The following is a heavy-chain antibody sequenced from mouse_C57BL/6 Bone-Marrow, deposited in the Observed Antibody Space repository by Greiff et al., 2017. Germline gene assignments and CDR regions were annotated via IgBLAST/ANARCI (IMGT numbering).Heavy chain of an antibody. CDR3: ASLLLRYWYFDV. J-gene: IGHJ1*03. CDR2: IYPRSGNT. CDR1: GYTFTSYG. Sequence: VQLQQSGAELARPGASVKLSCKASGYTFTSYGISWVKQSTGQGLEWIGEIYPRSGNTYYNEKFKGKATLTADKSSSTAYMELRSLTSDDSAVYFCASLLLRYWYFDVWGTGTTVTVSS. D-gene: IGHD1-1*01. V-gene: IGHV1-81*01.